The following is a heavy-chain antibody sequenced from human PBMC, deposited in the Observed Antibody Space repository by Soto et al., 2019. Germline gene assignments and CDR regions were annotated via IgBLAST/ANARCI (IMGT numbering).Heavy chain of an antibody. D-gene: IGHD1-26*01. CDR3: ARSGEHPLDY. CDR1: GYAFPHYV. V-gene: IGHV1-18*01. Sequence: ASGEGPCKTSGYAFPHYVINWVRQAPGHGLEWMGFSTHTGNTNYAQNFQGRVVLTTDTSTSTAYMEVTSLRSDDTAVYYCARSGEHPLDYWGQGTPVTVSS. J-gene: IGHJ4*02. CDR2: STHTGNT.